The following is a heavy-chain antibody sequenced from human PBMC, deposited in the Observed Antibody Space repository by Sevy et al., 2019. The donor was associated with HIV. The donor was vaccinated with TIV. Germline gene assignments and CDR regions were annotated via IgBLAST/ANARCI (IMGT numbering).Heavy chain of an antibody. J-gene: IGHJ4*02. CDR2: IYYSGST. CDR3: AGPVVDTAMANFDY. D-gene: IGHD5-18*01. CDR1: GGSISSSSYY. Sequence: SDTLSLTCTVSGGSISSSSYYWGWIRQPPGKGLEWIGSIYYSGSTYYNPSLKSRVTISVDTSKNQFSLKLSSVTAADTAVYYCAGPVVDTAMANFDYWGQGTLVTVSS. V-gene: IGHV4-39*01.